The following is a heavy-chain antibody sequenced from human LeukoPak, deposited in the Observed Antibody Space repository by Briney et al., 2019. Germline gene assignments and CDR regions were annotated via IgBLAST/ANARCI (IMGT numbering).Heavy chain of an antibody. Sequence: PGRSLRLSCAASGFTFSSYAMSWVRQAPGKGLEWVSAISGSGGSTYYADSVKGRFTISRDNSKNTLYLQMNSLRAEDTAVYYCAKAACSSTSCYTKWFDPWGQGTLVTVSS. CDR2: ISGSGGST. CDR1: GFTFSSYA. D-gene: IGHD2-2*02. CDR3: AKAACSSTSCYTKWFDP. V-gene: IGHV3-23*01. J-gene: IGHJ5*02.